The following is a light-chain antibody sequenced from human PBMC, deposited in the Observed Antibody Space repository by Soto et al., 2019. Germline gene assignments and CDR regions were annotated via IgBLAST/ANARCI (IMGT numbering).Light chain of an antibody. CDR3: QHRSNWPRT. J-gene: IGKJ2*01. Sequence: EIVLTQSPATLSLSPGDTATLSCRASQSVSRYLAWYQQKPGQAPRLLIYDASNRATGIPARFSGSGPGTDFTLTIGSLEPEDFAVYYCQHRSNWPRTFGQGTKVEIK. CDR1: QSVSRY. V-gene: IGKV3-11*01. CDR2: DAS.